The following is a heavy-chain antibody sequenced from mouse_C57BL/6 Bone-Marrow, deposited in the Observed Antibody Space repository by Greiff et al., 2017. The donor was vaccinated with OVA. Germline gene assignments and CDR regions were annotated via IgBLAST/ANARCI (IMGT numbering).Heavy chain of an antibody. CDR2: IWSDGST. Sequence: QVQLKESGPGLVAPSQSLSITCTVSGFSLTSYGVHWVRQPPGKGLEWLVVIWSDGSTTYNSALKSRLSLSKDNSKSQVFLKMNSLQTDDTAMYYCARLYDYDGRPPEFAYWGQGTLVTVSA. D-gene: IGHD2-4*01. CDR1: GFSLTSYG. CDR3: ARLYDYDGRPPEFAY. J-gene: IGHJ3*01. V-gene: IGHV2-6*03.